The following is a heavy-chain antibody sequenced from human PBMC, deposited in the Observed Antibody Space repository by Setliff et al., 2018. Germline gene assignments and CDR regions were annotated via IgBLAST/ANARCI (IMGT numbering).Heavy chain of an antibody. Sequence: GASVKVSCKASGHPFIGYFMHWVRQAPGQGLEWMGWINPKTGDTLYAPKFQGRVTMTRDRSSNTAYMDLSRLTSDDTAVYYCARVAYGLEYFQYWGQGTLVTVS. CDR3: ARVAYGLEYFQY. V-gene: IGHV1-2*02. D-gene: IGHD4-17*01. CDR2: INPKTGDT. CDR1: GHPFIGYF. J-gene: IGHJ1*01.